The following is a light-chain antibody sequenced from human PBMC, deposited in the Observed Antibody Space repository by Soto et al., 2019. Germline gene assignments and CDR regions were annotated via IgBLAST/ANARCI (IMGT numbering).Light chain of an antibody. Sequence: TVLQQAPGILSLSPGERATLSCRASQSVSSSYLAWYQQKPGQAPRLLIYGASSRATGIPDRFSGSGSGTDFTLTISSLEPEDFAVYYCQQYGSSPITFGHRTRLEIK. J-gene: IGKJ5*01. CDR3: QQYGSSPIT. CDR2: GAS. V-gene: IGKV3-20*01. CDR1: QSVSSSY.